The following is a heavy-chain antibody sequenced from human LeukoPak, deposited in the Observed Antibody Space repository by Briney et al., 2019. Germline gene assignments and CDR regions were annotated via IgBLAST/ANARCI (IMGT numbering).Heavy chain of an antibody. D-gene: IGHD3-9*01. CDR2: ISAYNGNT. Sequence: ASVKVSCKASGYTFNSYGISWVGQAPGQGLEWMGWISAYNGNTNYAQKLQGRVTMTTDTSTSTAYMELRSLRSDDTAVYYCARTYYDILSNGMDVWGQGTTVTVSS. V-gene: IGHV1-18*01. J-gene: IGHJ6*02. CDR3: ARTYYDILSNGMDV. CDR1: GYTFNSYG.